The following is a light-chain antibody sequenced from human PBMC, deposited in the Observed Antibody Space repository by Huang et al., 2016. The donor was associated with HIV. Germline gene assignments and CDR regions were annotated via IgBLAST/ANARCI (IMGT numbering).Light chain of an antibody. CDR2: KVS. Sequence: DVVMTQSPLSLPVTLGQPASISCRSSQSLVNSDGNTYLNWFQQRPGQSPRHLIYKVSNRDSGVPERFSGSGSGTDFTLKISRVEAEDVGVYYCMQGTHWPWTSGQGTKVEIK. CDR3: MQGTHWPWT. CDR1: QSLVNSDGNTY. J-gene: IGKJ1*01. V-gene: IGKV2-30*01.